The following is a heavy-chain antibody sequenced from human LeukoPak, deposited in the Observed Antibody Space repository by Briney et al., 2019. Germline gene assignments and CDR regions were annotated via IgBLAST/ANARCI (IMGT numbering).Heavy chain of an antibody. CDR3: ARDERVEMATPTGAFDI. D-gene: IGHD5-24*01. CDR1: GGSFSGYY. CDR2: IYTSGST. V-gene: IGHV4-4*07. Sequence: SETLSLTCAVYGGSFSGYYWSWIRQPAGKGLEWIGRIYTSGSTNYNPSLKSRVTISVDTSKNQFSLKLSSVTAADTAVYYCARDERVEMATPTGAFDIWGQGTMVTVSS. J-gene: IGHJ3*02.